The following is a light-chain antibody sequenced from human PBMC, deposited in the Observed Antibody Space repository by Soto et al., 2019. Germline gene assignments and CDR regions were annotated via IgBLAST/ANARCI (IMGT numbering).Light chain of an antibody. CDR1: QSVSSN. CDR2: GAS. J-gene: IGKJ1*01. V-gene: IGKV3-15*01. Sequence: EIVMTQSPATLSVSPGERATLSCRASQSVSSNLAWYQQKPGQAPRLLIYGASTRATGIPARFSGSGSGTEFTLTISSLQPEDFAVYYCHQYNTWPTWTFGQGTKVEIK. CDR3: HQYNTWPTWT.